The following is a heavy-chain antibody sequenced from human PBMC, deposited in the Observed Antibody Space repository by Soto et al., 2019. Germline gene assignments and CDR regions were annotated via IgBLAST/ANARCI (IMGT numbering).Heavy chain of an antibody. D-gene: IGHD3-16*01. CDR3: ARHQRDDASRKIDC. Sequence: AESMKISSHGSGYSFTSNWIGWVRQMPGKGLEWMGIINPADSDIKYSPSFQGQVTISADKSIGTAYLQWSSLKASDTAMYYCARHQRDDASRKIDCWGQGTLVTVSS. CDR2: INPADSDI. V-gene: IGHV5-51*01. CDR1: GYSFTSNW. J-gene: IGHJ4*02.